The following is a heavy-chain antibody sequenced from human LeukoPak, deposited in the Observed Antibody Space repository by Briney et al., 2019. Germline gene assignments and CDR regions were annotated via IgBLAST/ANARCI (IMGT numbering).Heavy chain of an antibody. Sequence: SVKVSCKASGYTFTVHYMHWVRQAPGQGLEWMGGIIPIFGTANYAQKFQGRVTITADKSTSTAYMELSSLRSEDTAVYYCAGIAAAGTWWYDPWGQGTLVTVSS. CDR3: AGIAAAGTWWYDP. D-gene: IGHD6-13*01. V-gene: IGHV1-69*06. J-gene: IGHJ5*02. CDR1: GYTFTVHY. CDR2: IIPIFGTA.